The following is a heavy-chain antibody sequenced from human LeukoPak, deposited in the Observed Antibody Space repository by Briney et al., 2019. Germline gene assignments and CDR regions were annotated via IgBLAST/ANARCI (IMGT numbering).Heavy chain of an antibody. J-gene: IGHJ4*02. V-gene: IGHV3-30*04. CDR1: GFTFSSYA. CDR3: ASLDDWFLCGGDCYSTFDY. CDR2: ISYDGSNK. D-gene: IGHD2-21*02. Sequence: PGRSLRLSCAASGFTFSSYAMHWVRQAPGKGLEWVAVISYDGSNKYYADSVKGRFTTSRDNSKNTLYLQMNSLRAEDTAVYYCASLDDWFLCGGDCYSTFDYWGQGTLVTVSS.